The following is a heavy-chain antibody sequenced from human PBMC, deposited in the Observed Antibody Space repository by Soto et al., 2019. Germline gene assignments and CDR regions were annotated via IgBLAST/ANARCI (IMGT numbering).Heavy chain of an antibody. CDR3: AKDKHSNSLNWFDP. Sequence: EVQLLESGGRLLQPGGSLRLSCAASGFTFSSYAMSWVRQATGKGLEWVSGISGSGGSTYYADSVKGRFTISRDNSKNTLYLQMNSLRAEDTAVYYCAKDKHSNSLNWFDPWGQGTLVAVSS. CDR2: ISGSGGST. V-gene: IGHV3-23*01. J-gene: IGHJ5*02. CDR1: GFTFSSYA. D-gene: IGHD6-6*01.